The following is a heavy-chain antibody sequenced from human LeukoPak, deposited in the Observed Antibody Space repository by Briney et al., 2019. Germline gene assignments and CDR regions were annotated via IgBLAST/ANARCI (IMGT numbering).Heavy chain of an antibody. Sequence: PGGSLRLSCAASGFTFSSYSMNWVRQAPGKGLEWVSYISSSSSTIYYADSVKGRFTISRDNAKNSLYLQMNSLRAEDTAVYYCARVKLVYYYDSSGYYSHFDYWGQGTLVTVSS. V-gene: IGHV3-48*04. CDR1: GFTFSSYS. J-gene: IGHJ4*02. CDR2: ISSSSSTI. D-gene: IGHD3-22*01. CDR3: ARVKLVYYYDSSGYYSHFDY.